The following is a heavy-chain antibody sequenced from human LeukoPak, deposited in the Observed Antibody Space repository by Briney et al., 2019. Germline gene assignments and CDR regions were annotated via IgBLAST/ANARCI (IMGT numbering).Heavy chain of an antibody. CDR2: ISSSSTI. D-gene: IGHD5-24*01. CDR3: ARVRRWLQLGLDY. V-gene: IGHV3-48*01. CDR1: GFTFSSYN. Sequence: GGSLRLSCAASGFTFSSYNMNWVRQAPGKGLEWISYISSSSTIYYADSVKGRFTISRDNAKNSLYLQMNSLRAEDTAVYYCARVRRWLQLGLDYWGQGTLVTVSS. J-gene: IGHJ4*02.